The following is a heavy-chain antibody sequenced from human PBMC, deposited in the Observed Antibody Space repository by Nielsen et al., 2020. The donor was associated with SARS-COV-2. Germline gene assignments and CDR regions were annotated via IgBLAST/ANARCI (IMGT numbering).Heavy chain of an antibody. CDR3: TRDMGTYYDFWSGYYPFDY. V-gene: IGHV3-49*03. CDR1: GFTFGDYA. D-gene: IGHD3-3*01. Sequence: GGSLRLSCTASGFTFGDYAMSWFRQAPGKGLEWVGFIRSKAYGGTTEYAASVKGRFTISRDDSKSIAYLQMNSLKTEDTAVYYCTRDMGTYYDFWSGYYPFDYWGQGTLVTVPS. J-gene: IGHJ4*02. CDR2: IRSKAYGGTT.